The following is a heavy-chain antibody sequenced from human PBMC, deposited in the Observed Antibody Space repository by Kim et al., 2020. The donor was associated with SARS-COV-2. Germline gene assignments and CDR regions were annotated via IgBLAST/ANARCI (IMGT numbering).Heavy chain of an antibody. CDR1: GFTFSSYS. V-gene: IGHV3-48*02. CDR3: ARDLQELYYYYGMDV. J-gene: IGHJ6*02. CDR2: ISSSSSTI. D-gene: IGHD1-26*01. Sequence: GGSLRLSCAASGFTFSSYSMNWVRQAPGKGLEWVSYISSSSSTIYYADSVKGRFTISRDNAKNSLYLQMNSLRDEDTAVYYCARDLQELYYYYGMDVWGQGTTVTVSS.